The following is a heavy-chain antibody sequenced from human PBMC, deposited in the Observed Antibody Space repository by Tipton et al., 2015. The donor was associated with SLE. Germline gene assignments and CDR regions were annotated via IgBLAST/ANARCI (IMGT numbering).Heavy chain of an antibody. V-gene: IGHV3-30*14. CDR3: VKDNVTYSRWSGFDT. CDR2: MSYDGRSK. D-gene: IGHD1-26*01. Sequence: SLRLSCAGSGITFSNFAMHWVRQAPGKGLEWVAIMSYDGRSKFYADSVRGRFTISRDNSKNTMYLQMTSLRAEDTALYYCVKDNVTYSRWSGFDTWGQGTLVTV. J-gene: IGHJ4*02. CDR1: GITFSNFA.